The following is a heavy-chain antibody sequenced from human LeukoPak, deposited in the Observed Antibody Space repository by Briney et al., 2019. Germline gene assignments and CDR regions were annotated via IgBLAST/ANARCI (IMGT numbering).Heavy chain of an antibody. V-gene: IGHV3-66*01. CDR2: IYSGGST. CDR1: GFTVSSNY. CDR3: AMEWELLGFDY. D-gene: IGHD1-26*01. Sequence: GGSLRLSCAASGFTVSSNYMGWVRQAPGKGLEWASVIYSGGSTYYADSVKGRFTISRDNSKNTLYLQMSSLRAEDTAVYYCAMEWELLGFDYWGQGTLVTVSS. J-gene: IGHJ4*02.